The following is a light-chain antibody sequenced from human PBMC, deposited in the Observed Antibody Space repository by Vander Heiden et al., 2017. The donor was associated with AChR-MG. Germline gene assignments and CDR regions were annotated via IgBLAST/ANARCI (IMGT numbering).Light chain of an antibody. CDR3: AAWDDSLTGLV. CDR1: TSNVGSNS. CDR2: SNN. J-gene: IGLJ3*02. Sequence: QSVLTQPPSASGTPGQRGTISCSGSTSNVGSNSVNWYQQLPGTAPKLRIYSNNQRPSGVPDRFSGSKSGTSASLAISGLQSEDEADYYCAAWDDSLTGLVFGGGTKLTVL. V-gene: IGLV1-44*01.